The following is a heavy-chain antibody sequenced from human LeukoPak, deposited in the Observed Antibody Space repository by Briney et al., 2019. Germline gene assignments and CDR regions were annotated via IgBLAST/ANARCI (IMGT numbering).Heavy chain of an antibody. CDR2: INPNSGGT. Sequence: GASVKVSCKASGYTFTGYYMHWVRQAPGQGLEWMGWINPNSGGTNYAQKFQGRVTMTRDTSISTAYMELSRLRSDDTAVYYCARVTGFGELGDFDYWGQGTLVTVSA. CDR1: GYTFTGYY. V-gene: IGHV1-2*02. CDR3: ARVTGFGELGDFDY. D-gene: IGHD3-10*01. J-gene: IGHJ4*02.